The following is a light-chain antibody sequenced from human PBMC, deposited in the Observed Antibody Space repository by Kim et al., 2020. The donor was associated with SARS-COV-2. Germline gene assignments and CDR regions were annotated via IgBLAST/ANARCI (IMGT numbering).Light chain of an antibody. CDR2: KDT. Sequence: SPGQTAGFNCSGDVLPKKFARWLQQKPGQAPVLVIYKDTERPSGIPVRFSGSSSGTTVTLTITGAQVEDEADYYCYSVADSVGVFGGGTKVTVL. CDR1: VLPKKF. J-gene: IGLJ3*02. V-gene: IGLV3-27*01. CDR3: YSVADSVGV.